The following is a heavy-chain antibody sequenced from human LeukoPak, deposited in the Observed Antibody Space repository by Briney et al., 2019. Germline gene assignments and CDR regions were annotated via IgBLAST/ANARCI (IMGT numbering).Heavy chain of an antibody. V-gene: IGHV3-30-3*01. Sequence: GGSLRLSCAASGFTVSTYAMHWVRQAPGKGLEWVAVVSYDGSNKYYADSVKGRFTISRDNSKNTLYLQMNSLRTEDTGVYYCASSVGPATDYYYMDVWGKGTTVTVSS. J-gene: IGHJ6*03. CDR1: GFTVSTYA. CDR2: VSYDGSNK. D-gene: IGHD1-26*01. CDR3: ASSVGPATDYYYMDV.